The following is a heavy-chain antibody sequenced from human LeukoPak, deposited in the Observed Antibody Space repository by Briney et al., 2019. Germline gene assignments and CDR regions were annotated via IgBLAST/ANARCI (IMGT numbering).Heavy chain of an antibody. D-gene: IGHD6-19*01. CDR1: GFTFSNAW. CDR3: STEYEPWLVPFDY. V-gene: IGHV3-15*01. J-gene: IGHJ4*02. Sequence: GGSLRLSCAASGFTFSNAWMSWVRQAPGKGLEWVGRIKSKTDGETTDYAAPVKGRFTISRDDSKNTLYLQMNSLKTEDTAVYYCSTEYEPWLVPFDYWGQGTLVTVSS. CDR2: IKSKTDGETT.